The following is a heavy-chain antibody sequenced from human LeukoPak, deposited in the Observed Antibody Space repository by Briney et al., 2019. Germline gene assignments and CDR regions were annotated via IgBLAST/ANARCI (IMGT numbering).Heavy chain of an antibody. D-gene: IGHD2-2*02. CDR3: TTDGDIVVVPAAIPGYYYYYMDV. J-gene: IGHJ6*03. V-gene: IGHV3-15*01. CDR2: IKSKTDGGTT. Sequence: GGSLRLSCAASGFTFSNAWMSWVRQAPGKGLEWVGRIKSKTDGGTTDYAAPVKGRFTISRDDSKNTLYLQMNSLKTEDTAVYYCTTDGDIVVVPAAIPGYYYYYMDVWGKGTTVTVSS. CDR1: GFTFSNAW.